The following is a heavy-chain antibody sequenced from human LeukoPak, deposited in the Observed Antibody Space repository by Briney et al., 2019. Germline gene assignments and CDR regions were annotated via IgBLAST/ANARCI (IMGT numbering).Heavy chain of an antibody. CDR2: IIPIFDTA. J-gene: IGHJ6*02. CDR3: AGLWFGEETYYYYGMDV. CDR1: GGTFSSYA. D-gene: IGHD3-10*01. V-gene: IGHV1-69*13. Sequence: SVKVSCKASGGTFSSYAISWVRQAPGQGLEWMGGIIPIFDTANYAQKFQGRVTITADESTSTAYMELSSLRSEDTAVYYCAGLWFGEETYYYYGMDVWGQGTTVTVSS.